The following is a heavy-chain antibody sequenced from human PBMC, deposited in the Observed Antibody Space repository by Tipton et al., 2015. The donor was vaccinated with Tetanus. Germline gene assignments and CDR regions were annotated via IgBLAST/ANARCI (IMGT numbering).Heavy chain of an antibody. D-gene: IGHD3-9*01. CDR3: ARLGYDILTGYHYDS. CDR1: GGSISSYY. Sequence: TLSLTCTVSGGSISSYYWSWIRQPPGKGLEWIGYIYYSGSTNYNPSLKSRVTISVDTSKNQFSLKLNSVTAADTAVYYCARLGYDILTGYHYDSWGQGTLVTVSS. CDR2: IYYSGST. V-gene: IGHV4-59*08. J-gene: IGHJ4*02.